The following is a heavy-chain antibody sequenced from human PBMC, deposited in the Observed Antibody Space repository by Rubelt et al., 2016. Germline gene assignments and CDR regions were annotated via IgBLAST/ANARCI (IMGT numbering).Heavy chain of an antibody. CDR3: ARDLVGVYY. CDR2: IRGGGDIT. D-gene: IGHD1-26*01. V-gene: IGHV3-23*01. CDR1: GFTFSTYA. Sequence: EVQLLESGGGLVQPGGSLRLSCAASGFTFSTYALNWVRQAPEKGLEWVSTIRGGGDITFYADSVKGRFTISRDNSKNTLFLQMNSLRAEDTAVYYCARDLVGVYYWGQGTLVTVSS. J-gene: IGHJ4*02.